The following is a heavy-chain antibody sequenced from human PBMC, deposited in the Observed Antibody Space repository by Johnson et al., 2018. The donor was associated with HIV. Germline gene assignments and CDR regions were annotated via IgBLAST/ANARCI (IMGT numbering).Heavy chain of an antibody. CDR1: GFTFSSYA. Sequence: VQLVESGGGLVQPGGSLRLSCAASGFTFSSYAMHWVRQAPGKGLEWVSGISWNSGSIGYVDSVKGRFTISRDNAKNSLYLQMNSLRAEDTAVYYCARDRGYCTNGVCYYDAFDIWGQGTMVTVAA. CDR3: ARDRGYCTNGVCYYDAFDI. D-gene: IGHD2-8*01. V-gene: IGHV3-9*01. J-gene: IGHJ3*02. CDR2: ISWNSGSI.